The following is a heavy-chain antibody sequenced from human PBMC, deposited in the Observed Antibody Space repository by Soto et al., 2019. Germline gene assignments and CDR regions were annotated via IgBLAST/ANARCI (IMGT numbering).Heavy chain of an antibody. CDR1: GFTFSSYS. J-gene: IGHJ6*02. CDR3: PKSNSKVTKRVRNHYYGMDV. CDR2: ISSSSSTI. V-gene: IGHV3-48*02. Sequence: GGSLRLSCAASGFTFSSYSMNWVRQAPGKGLEWVSYISSSSSTIYYADSVKGRFTISRDNAKNSLYLQMNSLRDEDTAVYYCPKSNSKVTKRVRNHYYGMDVWGQATTVTVS. D-gene: IGHD4-4*01.